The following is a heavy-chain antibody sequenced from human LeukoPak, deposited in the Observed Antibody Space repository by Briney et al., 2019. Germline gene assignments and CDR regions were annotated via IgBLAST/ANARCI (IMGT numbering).Heavy chain of an antibody. CDR2: ISYDGSNK. Sequence: GGSLRLSCAASGFTFSSYAMHWVRQAPGKGLEWVAVISYDGSNKYYADSVKGRFTISRDNSKNTLYLQMNSLRAEDTAVYYCAKQQLVEYYFDYWGQGTLVTVSS. V-gene: IGHV3-30*04. CDR3: AKQQLVEYYFDY. J-gene: IGHJ4*02. CDR1: GFTFSSYA. D-gene: IGHD6-13*01.